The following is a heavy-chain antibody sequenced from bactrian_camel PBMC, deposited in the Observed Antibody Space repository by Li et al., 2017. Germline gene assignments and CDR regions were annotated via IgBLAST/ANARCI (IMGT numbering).Heavy chain of an antibody. CDR2: ISSDGSA. CDR3: ATAREEPGGAWPPPLACGDY. CDR1: GVSFESSP. Sequence: HVQLVESGGGSVQAGGSLRLSCTTSGVSFESSPMYWYRQPPGKECELISRISSDGSATYADSVKGRFTITKDNAKSTLYLQMNSLEPDDTAMYYCATAREEPGGAWPPPLACGDYWGQGTQVTVS. J-gene: IGHJ4*01. V-gene: IGHV3S55*01. D-gene: IGHD7*01.